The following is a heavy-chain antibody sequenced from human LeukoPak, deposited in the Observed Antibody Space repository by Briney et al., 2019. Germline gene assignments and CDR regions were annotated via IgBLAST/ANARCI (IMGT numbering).Heavy chain of an antibody. Sequence: NASETLSLTCTVSGGSISSSSYYWGWIRQPPGKGPEWIGSIFYSGSTFYNPSLKSRVTISVDTSKDQFSLKLSSVTAADTAVYYCARDQDYYDSSGYISQFDCWGQGTLVTVSS. CDR3: ARDQDYYDSSGYISQFDC. J-gene: IGHJ4*02. CDR2: IFYSGST. D-gene: IGHD3-22*01. CDR1: GGSISSSSYY. V-gene: IGHV4-39*07.